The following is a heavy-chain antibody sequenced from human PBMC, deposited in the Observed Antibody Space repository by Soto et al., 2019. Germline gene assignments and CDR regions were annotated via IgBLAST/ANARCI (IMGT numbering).Heavy chain of an antibody. CDR3: ARQSYGDFDVYYFDY. V-gene: IGHV4-59*08. D-gene: IGHD4-17*01. CDR2: IYFSGTT. Sequence: QVQLQESGPGLVKPSETLSLTCTVSGGSISSYYWSWIRQPPGKGLEWIGYIYFSGTTNYNPSLRSRVTISVDTSKNQFSLKLSSVTAADMAVYYCARQSYGDFDVYYFDYWGQGTLVTVSS. J-gene: IGHJ4*02. CDR1: GGSISSYY.